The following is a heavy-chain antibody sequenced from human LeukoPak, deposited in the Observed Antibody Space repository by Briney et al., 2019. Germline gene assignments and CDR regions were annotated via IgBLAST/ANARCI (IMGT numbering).Heavy chain of an antibody. CDR3: ATTYGSGTYYQYYFDY. CDR1: GLTFSDYY. D-gene: IGHD3-10*01. Sequence: PGGSLRLSCAASGLTFSDYYMDWVRQAPGKGLEWVGRAKNKADSYTTEYAASVKGRFTISRDDSKNSLYLQMNSLKTEDTAVYYCATTYGSGTYYQYYFDYWGQGTLVTVSS. CDR2: AKNKADSYTT. V-gene: IGHV3-72*01. J-gene: IGHJ4*02.